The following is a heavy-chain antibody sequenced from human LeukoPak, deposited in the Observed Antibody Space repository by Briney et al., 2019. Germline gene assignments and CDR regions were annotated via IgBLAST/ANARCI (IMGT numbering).Heavy chain of an antibody. CDR1: GFTFNNYG. Sequence: GGSLRLSCAASGFTFNNYGMHWVRQAPGKGLEWVAVLWYDGINKYYADSVKGRFTASRDNSKNTLYLQMNSLRAEDTAVYYCARAVEQLVGWTLGYYYYYYMDVWGKGTTVTVSS. J-gene: IGHJ6*03. V-gene: IGHV3-33*01. D-gene: IGHD6-6*01. CDR2: LWYDGINK. CDR3: ARAVEQLVGWTLGYYYYYYMDV.